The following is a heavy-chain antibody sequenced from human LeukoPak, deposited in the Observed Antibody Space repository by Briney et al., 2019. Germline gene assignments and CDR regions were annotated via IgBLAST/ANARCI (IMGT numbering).Heavy chain of an antibody. D-gene: IGHD1-20*01. CDR1: GGSFSGYY. V-gene: IGHV4-34*01. Sequence: SETLSLTCAVYGGSFSGYYWSWIRQPPGKGLEWIGEINHSGRTNYNPSLKSRVTISVDTSKNQFSLKLSSVTAADTAVYYCARDFRYILDYWGQGTLVTVSS. J-gene: IGHJ4*02. CDR2: INHSGRT. CDR3: ARDFRYILDY.